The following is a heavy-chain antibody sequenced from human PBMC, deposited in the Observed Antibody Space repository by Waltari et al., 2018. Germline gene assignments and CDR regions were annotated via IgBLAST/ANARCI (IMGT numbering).Heavy chain of an antibody. CDR2: IIKSGSPT. Sequence: EGQLVDSGGGLVQPGGSLRLSCGASGFTFSSYSMNWVRQAPGKRLEWVSYIIKSGSPTNYADSSHGRFTIYRDNAKNSLDLQMSSLRAEDTSVYFCARGEDNMKSDGFDIWGQGKMVTVSS. CDR1: GFTFSSYS. D-gene: IGHD1-1*01. J-gene: IGHJ3*02. V-gene: IGHV3-48*04. CDR3: ARGEDNMKSDGFDI.